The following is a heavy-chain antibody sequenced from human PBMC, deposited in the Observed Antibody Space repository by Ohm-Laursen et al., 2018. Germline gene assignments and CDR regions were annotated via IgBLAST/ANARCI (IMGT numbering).Heavy chain of an antibody. V-gene: IGHV4-4*07. CDR3: ARDPHGGSSFDY. Sequence: TLSLTCSVSGGSISSFYWSWIRQPAGKELQWIGRIYTSGSTNYNPSLKSRVTMSLDTSKNQFSLNLSSVTAADTAVYYCARDPHGGSSFDYWGQGTLVTVSS. D-gene: IGHD1-26*01. J-gene: IGHJ4*02. CDR1: GGSISSFY. CDR2: IYTSGST.